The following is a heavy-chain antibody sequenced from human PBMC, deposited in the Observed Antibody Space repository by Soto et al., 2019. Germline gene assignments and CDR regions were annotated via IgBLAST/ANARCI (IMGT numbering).Heavy chain of an antibody. CDR2: TSGSSGYT. V-gene: IGHV3-11*06. Sequence: GGSLRLSCAASGFSFSDSYMSWVRQAPGKGLEWVAYTSGSSGYTGYADSVEGRFTISRDNAKNSLYLQMNSLRVEDTAVYYCARDRGGYGPPDVWGQGTTVTVSS. D-gene: IGHD3-10*01. CDR1: GFSFSDSY. J-gene: IGHJ6*02. CDR3: ARDRGGYGPPDV.